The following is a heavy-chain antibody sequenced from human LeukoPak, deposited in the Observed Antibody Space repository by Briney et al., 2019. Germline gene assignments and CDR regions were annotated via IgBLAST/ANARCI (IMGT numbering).Heavy chain of an antibody. CDR3: ARSGYGSGSYYEAFYMDV. Sequence: GGSLRLSCAASGFTFSSYWISWVRQAPGKGLEWVANIKQDGSEKYYVDSVKGRFTISRDNAKNSLYLQMNSLRAEDTAVYYCARSGYGSGSYYEAFYMDVWGKGTTVTISS. D-gene: IGHD3-10*01. CDR1: GFTFSSYW. CDR2: IKQDGSEK. J-gene: IGHJ6*03. V-gene: IGHV3-7*01.